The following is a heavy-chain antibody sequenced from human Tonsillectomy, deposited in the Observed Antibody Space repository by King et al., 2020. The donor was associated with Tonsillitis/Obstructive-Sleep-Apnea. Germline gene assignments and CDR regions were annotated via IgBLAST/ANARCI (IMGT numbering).Heavy chain of an antibody. CDR3: ARDIYSAGVGYFDD. Sequence: VQLVESGGGVVQAGTSLRLSCIASGFTFTSYRIHWVRQAPGKGLEWVAVIWWDGSNKYYADSVKGRFSISKDDSKNTVYLQMSSLRAEDTAVYYCARDIYSAGVGYFDDWGQGTLVTVSS. CDR1: GFTFTSYR. V-gene: IGHV3-33*01. D-gene: IGHD2-8*01. J-gene: IGHJ4*02. CDR2: IWWDGSNK.